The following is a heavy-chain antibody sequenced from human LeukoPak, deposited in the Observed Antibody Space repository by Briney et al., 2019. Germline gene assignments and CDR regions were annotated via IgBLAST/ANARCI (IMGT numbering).Heavy chain of an antibody. CDR2: IYHSGST. CDR1: GGSLSSGGYS. V-gene: IGHV4-30-2*01. J-gene: IGHJ5*01. Sequence: SETLSLTCAVSGGSLSSGGYSWSWLRQPPGKGLEWIGYIYHSGSTYYNPSLKSRVTISVDRSKNQFSLKLSSVTAADTAVYYCARDSGYCSSTSCNNWFDSWGQGTLVTVSS. D-gene: IGHD2-2*01. CDR3: ARDSGYCSSTSCNNWFDS.